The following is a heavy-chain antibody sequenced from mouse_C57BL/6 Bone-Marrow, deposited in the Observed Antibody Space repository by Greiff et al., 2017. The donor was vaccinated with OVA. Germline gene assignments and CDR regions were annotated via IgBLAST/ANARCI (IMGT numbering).Heavy chain of an antibody. V-gene: IGHV5-17*01. CDR2: ISSGSSTI. D-gene: IGHD1-1*01. CDR3: ASHYYGSSYYWYFDV. J-gene: IGHJ1*03. Sequence: EVKVVESGGGLVKPGGSLKLSCAASGFTFSDYGMHWVRQAPEKGLEWVAYISSGSSTIYYADTVKGRFTISRDNAKNTLFLQMTSLRSEDTAMYYCASHYYGSSYYWYFDVWGTGTTVTVSS. CDR1: GFTFSDYG.